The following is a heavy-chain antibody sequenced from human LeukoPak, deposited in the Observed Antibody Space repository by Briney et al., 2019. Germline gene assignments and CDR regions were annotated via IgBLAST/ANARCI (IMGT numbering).Heavy chain of an antibody. D-gene: IGHD3-22*01. V-gene: IGHV4-59*07. J-gene: IGHJ4*02. Sequence: SDTLSLTCTVSGGPISSYYWSWIRQPSGKGLEWIGYIYYSWCTNYNPSLKSRVTISVDTSKNQFSLKLSSVTAADTAVYYCARGAYYYDSGKPPGWYFDYWGQGTLVTVSS. CDR2: IYYSWCT. CDR3: ARGAYYYDSGKPPGWYFDY. CDR1: GGPISSYY.